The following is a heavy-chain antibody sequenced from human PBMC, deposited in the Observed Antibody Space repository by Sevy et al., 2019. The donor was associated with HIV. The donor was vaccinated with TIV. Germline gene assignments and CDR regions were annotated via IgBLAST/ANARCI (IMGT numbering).Heavy chain of an antibody. V-gene: IGHV3-33*01. J-gene: IGHJ4*02. D-gene: IGHD4-17*01. Sequence: GGSLRLSCAASGFTPSTYGMHWVRQAPGKGLEWVAVIGYDGSNKYYADSVKGRFTISRDNSKYTLFLQMDSLRAEDTAVYYCASDPRMYTDYLLAYFDAWGQGTLVTVSS. CDR2: IGYDGSNK. CDR3: ASDPRMYTDYLLAYFDA. CDR1: GFTPSTYG.